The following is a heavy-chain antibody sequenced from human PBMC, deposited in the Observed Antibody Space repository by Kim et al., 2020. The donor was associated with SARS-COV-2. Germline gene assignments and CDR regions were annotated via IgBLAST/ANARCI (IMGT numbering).Heavy chain of an antibody. CDR1: GYTFTSYG. D-gene: IGHD3-22*01. CDR3: ARDLLTGAPAGTFYDSSGYDLGSWFDP. Sequence: ASVKVSCKASGYTFTSYGISWVRQAPGQGLEWMGWISAYNGNTNYAQKLQGRVTMTTDTSTSTAYMELRSLRSDDTAVYYCARDLLTGAPAGTFYDSSGYDLGSWFDPWGQGTLVTVSS. CDR2: ISAYNGNT. J-gene: IGHJ5*02. V-gene: IGHV1-18*04.